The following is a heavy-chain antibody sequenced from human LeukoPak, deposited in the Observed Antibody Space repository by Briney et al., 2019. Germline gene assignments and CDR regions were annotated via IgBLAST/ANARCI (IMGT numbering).Heavy chain of an antibody. CDR2: INPSGGST. D-gene: IGHD5-24*01. CDR3: AREGTEMATNDY. J-gene: IGHJ4*02. V-gene: IGHV1-46*01. Sequence: ASEKVSCKASGYTFTSYYMHWVRQAPGQGLEWMGIINPSGGSTSYAQKFQGRVTMTRDMSTSTVYMELSSLRSEDTAVYYCAREGTEMATNDYWGQGTLVTVSS. CDR1: GYTFTSYY.